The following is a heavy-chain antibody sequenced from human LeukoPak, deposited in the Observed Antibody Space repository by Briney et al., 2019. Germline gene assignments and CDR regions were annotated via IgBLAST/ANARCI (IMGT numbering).Heavy chain of an antibody. CDR1: GYTFTSYD. Sequence: ASVKVSCKASGYTFTSYDINWVRQATGQGLEWMGWMNPNTGNIGYAQKFQGRVTMTRNTSISTAYMELSSLRSEDTAVYYCARGVSSSWEYYFDYWGQGTLVTVSS. J-gene: IGHJ4*02. CDR2: MNPNTGNI. D-gene: IGHD6-13*01. CDR3: ARGVSSSWEYYFDY. V-gene: IGHV1-8*01.